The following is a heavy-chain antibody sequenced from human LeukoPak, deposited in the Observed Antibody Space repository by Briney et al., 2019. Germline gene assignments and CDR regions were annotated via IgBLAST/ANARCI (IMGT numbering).Heavy chain of an antibody. CDR1: GGTFSSYA. Sequence: ASVKVSCKASGGTFSSYAIRWVRQAPGQGLEWMGGIIPIFGTANYAQKFQGRVTITTDESTSTAYMELGSLRSEDTAVYYCARASGDYYDSSGVGYFDYWGQGTLVTVSS. V-gene: IGHV1-69*05. D-gene: IGHD3-22*01. CDR2: IIPIFGTA. CDR3: ARASGDYYDSSGVGYFDY. J-gene: IGHJ4*02.